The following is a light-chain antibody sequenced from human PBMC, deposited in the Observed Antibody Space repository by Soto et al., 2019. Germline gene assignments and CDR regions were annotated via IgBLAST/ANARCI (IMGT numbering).Light chain of an antibody. CDR1: QGISNY. CDR2: DAS. Sequence: DIQMTQSPSAMSASVGDRVTITCRASQGISNYLAWFQQKPGKVPKRLIYDASSLQSGVPSRFSGSGSGTEFTLKISSLQPEDFANYYCLQHNSYPWTLGQGTKVEIK. V-gene: IGKV1-17*03. CDR3: LQHNSYPWT. J-gene: IGKJ1*01.